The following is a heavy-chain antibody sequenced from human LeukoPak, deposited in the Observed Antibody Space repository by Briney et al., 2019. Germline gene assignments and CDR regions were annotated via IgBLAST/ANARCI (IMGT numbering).Heavy chain of an antibody. CDR3: ARDLNYMDV. J-gene: IGHJ6*03. Sequence: PGQSLRLACVVATLTVSSNYIGCVRQVPGRGIGWDSIIYSGGSKYYTESVKGGFTISRDSSRTQLTLQMNSLRAEDTAVYYCARDLNYMDVWGKGTTVTVSS. V-gene: IGHV3-66*01. CDR1: TLTVSSNY. CDR2: IYSGGSK.